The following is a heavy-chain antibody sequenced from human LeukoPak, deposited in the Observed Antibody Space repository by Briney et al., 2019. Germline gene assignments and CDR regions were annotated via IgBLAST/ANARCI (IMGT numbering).Heavy chain of an antibody. V-gene: IGHV3-7*01. D-gene: IGHD3-3*01. J-gene: IGHJ4*02. CDR3: ARKGGDFWSGYYFDY. Sequence: GGSLRLSCAASGFTFSSYWMSWVRQAPGKGLEWVANIKQDGSEKYYVDSVKGRFTISRDNAKNSLYLQTNSLRAEDTAVYYCARKGGDFWSGYYFDYWGQGTLVTVSS. CDR2: IKQDGSEK. CDR1: GFTFSSYW.